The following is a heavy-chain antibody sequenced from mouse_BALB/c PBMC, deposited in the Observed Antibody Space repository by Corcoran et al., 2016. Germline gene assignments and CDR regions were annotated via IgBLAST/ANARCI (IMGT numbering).Heavy chain of an antibody. Sequence: QIQLVQSGPELKKPGETVRISCKASGYTFTTDGMQWVQQMPGKGLKWMGWINTHSVVPKYAEDFKGRFAFSLETSASTAYLQISNLKNEDTATYFCARDDDYDYYAMDYWGQGTSVTVSS. V-gene: IGHV9-4*02. D-gene: IGHD2-4*01. CDR2: INTHSVVP. J-gene: IGHJ4*01. CDR1: GYTFTTDG. CDR3: ARDDDYDYYAMDY.